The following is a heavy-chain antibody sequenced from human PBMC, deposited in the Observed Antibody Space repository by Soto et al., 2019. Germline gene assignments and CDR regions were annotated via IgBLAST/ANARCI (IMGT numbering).Heavy chain of an antibody. D-gene: IGHD3-16*02. CDR1: GADVNSGGFT. V-gene: IGHV4-31*03. CDR2: ISHSGST. J-gene: IGHJ6*02. Sequence: QVQLKESGPGLVQSSQTLSLTCSVSGADVNSGGFTWTWIRQHAGKGLEWLGNISHSGSTDANQSLRSRLSISGDTSKNHYSLTLTSVTAADAAVYSCATIGVSGYLAGWGQGTTVTVSS. CDR3: ATIGVSGYLAG.